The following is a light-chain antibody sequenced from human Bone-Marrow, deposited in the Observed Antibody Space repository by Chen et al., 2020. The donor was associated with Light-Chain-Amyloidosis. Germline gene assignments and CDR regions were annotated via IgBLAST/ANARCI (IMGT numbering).Light chain of an antibody. CDR2: GSS. V-gene: IGKV3-20*01. CDR1: QTISSNY. J-gene: IGKJ4*01. Sequence: EIVLTQSPGTLSLSPGEGANLSCRASQTISSNYLTWYQQKFGQAPRRLIYGSSSRATGIPDRCTGRGARTEFTLTINRLEPEDFAMYYCQQYGTSPLTFGGGTKVEIK. CDR3: QQYGTSPLT.